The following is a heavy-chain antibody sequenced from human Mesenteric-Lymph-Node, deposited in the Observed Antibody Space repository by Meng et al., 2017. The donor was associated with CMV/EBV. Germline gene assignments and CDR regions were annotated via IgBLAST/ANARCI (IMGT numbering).Heavy chain of an antibody. J-gene: IGHJ4*02. D-gene: IGHD3-10*01. CDR1: SVKGYY. V-gene: IGHV4-34*01. CDR2: VNFWGTT. Sequence: SVKGYYWTWSRKSPGGGLQWSGEVNFWGTTNYSPALKGRVTISLDLAKSQFSLKLTSVTAADAAVYYCARGGTSLSFGARQNTFDHWGQGTLVTVSS. CDR3: ARGGTSLSFGARQNTFDH.